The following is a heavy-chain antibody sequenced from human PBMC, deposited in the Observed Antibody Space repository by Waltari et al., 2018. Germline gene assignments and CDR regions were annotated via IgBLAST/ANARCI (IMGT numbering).Heavy chain of an antibody. CDR3: ARDNDYYDSSGLLHY. CDR1: GYSISSGYY. CDR2: IYHSGST. V-gene: IGHV4-38-2*02. Sequence: QVQLQESGPGLVKPSETLSLTCAVSGYSISSGYYWGWIRRPPGKGLEWIGSIYHSGSTYYNPALKSLVTISVYTSKNQFSLKLSSVTAADTAVYYCARDNDYYDSSGLLHYWGQGTLVTVSS. D-gene: IGHD3-22*01. J-gene: IGHJ4*02.